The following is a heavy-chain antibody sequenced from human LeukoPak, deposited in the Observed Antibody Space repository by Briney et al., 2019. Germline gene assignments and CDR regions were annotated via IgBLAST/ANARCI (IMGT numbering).Heavy chain of an antibody. CDR3: AKVKQLVADY. J-gene: IGHJ4*02. CDR1: GFTFSSYA. V-gene: IGHV3-30*04. CDR2: ISYDGSNK. Sequence: GGSLRLSCAASGFTFSSYAMHWVRQAPGKGLEWVAVISYDGSNKYYADSVKGRFTISRDNSKNTLYLQMNSLRAEDTAVYYCAKVKQLVADYWGQGTLVTVSS. D-gene: IGHD6-6*01.